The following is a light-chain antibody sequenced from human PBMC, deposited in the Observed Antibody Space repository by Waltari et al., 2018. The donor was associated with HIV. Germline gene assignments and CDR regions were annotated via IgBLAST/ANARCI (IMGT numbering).Light chain of an antibody. Sequence: DIQMTQSPSSLSASVGDRVTITCRTSQGISSYLAWYQQKPGKIPKLLIYSASTLQSGVPSRFSGSGSGTDFTLTISSLQPEDVATYCWQGYNSANTFGPGTKVDIK. CDR2: SAS. CDR1: QGISSY. CDR3: QGYNSANT. J-gene: IGKJ3*01. V-gene: IGKV1-27*01.